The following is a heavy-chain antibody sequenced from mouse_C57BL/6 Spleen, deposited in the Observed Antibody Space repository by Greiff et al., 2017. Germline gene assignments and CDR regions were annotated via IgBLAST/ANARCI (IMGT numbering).Heavy chain of an antibody. V-gene: IGHV14-4*01. J-gene: IGHJ2*01. CDR2: IDPENGDT. Sequence: EVQLQQSGAELVRPGASVKLSCTASGFNIKDDYMHWVKQRPEQGLEWIGWIDPENGDTEYASKFQGKATITADTSSNTAYLQLSSLTSEDTAVYYCTTAGSSYRGYWGQGTTLTVSS. CDR3: TTAGSSYRGY. CDR1: GFNIKDDY. D-gene: IGHD1-1*01.